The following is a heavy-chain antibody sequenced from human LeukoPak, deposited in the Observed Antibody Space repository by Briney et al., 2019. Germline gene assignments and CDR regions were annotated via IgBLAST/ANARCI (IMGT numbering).Heavy chain of an antibody. Sequence: SETLPLTCTVSGGSISSYYWSWIRQPPGKGLEWIGYIYYSGSTNYNPSLKSRVTISVDTSKNQFSLKLSSVTAADTAVYYCARGLYYYDSSGYPWTYGMDVWGQGTTVTVSS. J-gene: IGHJ6*02. D-gene: IGHD3-22*01. CDR3: ARGLYYYDSSGYPWTYGMDV. V-gene: IGHV4-59*01. CDR1: GGSISSYY. CDR2: IYYSGST.